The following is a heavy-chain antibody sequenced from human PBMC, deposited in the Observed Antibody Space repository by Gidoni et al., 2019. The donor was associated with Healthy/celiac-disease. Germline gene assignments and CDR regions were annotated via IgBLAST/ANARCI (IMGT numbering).Heavy chain of an antibody. J-gene: IGHJ4*02. CDR1: GGSFRGYY. Sequence: QVQPQQWGAGLLKPPETLCLTCAVYGGSFRGYYWRWIRQSAGKGLEWIREINHSGSTNYNPSLRSRVTISVDTSKDHLSLKLSSVTAADTSVYYCAALRDAEGYSSGGYLEYWGQGTLVTVSS. CDR2: INHSGST. D-gene: IGHD6-19*01. V-gene: IGHV4-34*01. CDR3: AALRDAEGYSSGGYLEY.